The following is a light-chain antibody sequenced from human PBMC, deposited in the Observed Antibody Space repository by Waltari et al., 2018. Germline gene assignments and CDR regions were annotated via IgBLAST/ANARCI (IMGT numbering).Light chain of an antibody. Sequence: DIVMTQSPDSLAVSPGETTTLNCKSSQTILYSSYNKNYLAWYQVKPGQAPKLLVYGTSTRESGVPDRFSGSGSGTDFSLTISSLQAEDVAVYYCQQYYSAPYTFGQGTKLEIK. CDR3: QQYYSAPYT. CDR2: GTS. CDR1: QTILYSSYNKNY. V-gene: IGKV4-1*01. J-gene: IGKJ2*01.